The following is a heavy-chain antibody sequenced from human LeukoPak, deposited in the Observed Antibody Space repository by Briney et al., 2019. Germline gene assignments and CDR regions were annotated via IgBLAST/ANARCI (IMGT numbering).Heavy chain of an antibody. V-gene: IGHV1-18*01. CDR2: ISAYNGNT. D-gene: IGHD3-10*01. CDR1: GYTFTSYG. CDR3: ARVATPGYYGSGSYFLFDY. J-gene: IGHJ4*02. Sequence: ASVKVSCKASGYTFTSYGISWVRQAPGQGLEWMGWISAYNGNTNYAQKLQGRVTMTTDTSTSTAYMELRSLRSDDTAVYYCARVATPGYYGSGSYFLFDYWGQGTLVTVSS.